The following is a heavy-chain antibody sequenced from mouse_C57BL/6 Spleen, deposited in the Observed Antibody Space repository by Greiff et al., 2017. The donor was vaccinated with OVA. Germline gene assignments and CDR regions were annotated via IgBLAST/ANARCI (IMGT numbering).Heavy chain of an antibody. CDR1: GYTFTSYW. D-gene: IGHD1-1*01. CDR3: ARTRYYGSSAGCAY. Sequence: QVQLQQPGAELVMPGASVKLSCKASGYTFTSYWMHWVKQRPGQGLEWIGEIDPSDSYTNYNQKFKGKSPLTVDKSSSTAYMQLSSLTSEDSAVYYCARTRYYGSSAGCAYWGQGTLVTVSA. CDR2: IDPSDSYT. J-gene: IGHJ3*01. V-gene: IGHV1-69*01.